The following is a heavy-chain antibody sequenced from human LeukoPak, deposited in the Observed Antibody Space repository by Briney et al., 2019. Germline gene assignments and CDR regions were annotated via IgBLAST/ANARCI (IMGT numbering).Heavy chain of an antibody. CDR2: FDPEDGET. D-gene: IGHD1-26*01. V-gene: IGHV1-24*01. CDR3: ATSTPYKGGSSGGWFDP. CDR1: GYTLTELS. Sequence: ASVKVSRQVSGYTLTELSMHWVRPAAGKGLEWMGGFDPEDGETIYAQKFQGRVTMTEDTSTDTAYMELSSLRSEDTAVYYCATSTPYKGGSSGGWFDPWGQGTLVTVSS. J-gene: IGHJ5*02.